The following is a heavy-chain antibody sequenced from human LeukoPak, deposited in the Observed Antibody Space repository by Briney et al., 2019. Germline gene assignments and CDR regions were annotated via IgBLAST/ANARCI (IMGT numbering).Heavy chain of an antibody. CDR2: IYTSGST. J-gene: IGHJ4*02. CDR3: ARRRYYDILTGFDY. D-gene: IGHD3-9*01. Sequence: PSETLSLTCTVSGGSISSYYWSWIRQPAGKGLEWIGRIYTSGSTNYNPSLKSRVTISVDTSKNQFSLKLSSVTAADTAVYYCARRRYYDILTGFDYWGQGTLVTVSS. V-gene: IGHV4-4*07. CDR1: GGSISSYY.